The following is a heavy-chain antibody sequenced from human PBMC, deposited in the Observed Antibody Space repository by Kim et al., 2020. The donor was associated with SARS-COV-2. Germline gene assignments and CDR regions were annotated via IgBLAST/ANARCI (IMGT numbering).Heavy chain of an antibody. CDR2: INHSGST. J-gene: IGHJ6*02. Sequence: SETLSLTCAVYGGSFSGYYWSWIRQPPGKGLEWIGEINHSGSTNYNPSLKSRVTISVDTSKNQFSLKLSSVTAADTAVYYCASYYYGSGWGPSKYGMDVWGQGTTVTVSS. CDR1: GGSFSGYY. D-gene: IGHD3-10*01. CDR3: ASYYYGSGWGPSKYGMDV. V-gene: IGHV4-34*01.